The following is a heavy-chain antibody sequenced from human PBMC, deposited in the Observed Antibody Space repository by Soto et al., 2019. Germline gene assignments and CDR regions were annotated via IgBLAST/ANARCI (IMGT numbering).Heavy chain of an antibody. CDR2: ISAYNGNT. V-gene: IGHV1-18*01. D-gene: IGHD5-18*01. J-gene: IGHJ5*02. Sequence: ASVKVSCKASGYTFTSYGISWVRQAPGQGLEWMGWISAYNGNTNYAQKLQGRVTMTTDTSTSTAYMELRSLRSDDTAVYYCARVGDTAMVRGWFDPWGQGTLVTVSS. CDR3: ARVGDTAMVRGWFDP. CDR1: GYTFTSYG.